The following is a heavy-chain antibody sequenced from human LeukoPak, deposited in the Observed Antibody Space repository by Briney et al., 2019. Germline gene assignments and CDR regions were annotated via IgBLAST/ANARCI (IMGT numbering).Heavy chain of an antibody. Sequence: SGTLSLTCTVFGGTISSSKLWSWVRQPPGKGLEWIGEISHSGNTNYNPSLKSRVTISIDKSKNQFSLRLSSVTAADTAVYYCTRGGLTFGGNWGQGVLVTVSS. J-gene: IGHJ4*02. CDR1: GGTISSSKL. CDR2: ISHSGNT. D-gene: IGHD3-10*01. V-gene: IGHV4-4*02. CDR3: TRGGLTFGGN.